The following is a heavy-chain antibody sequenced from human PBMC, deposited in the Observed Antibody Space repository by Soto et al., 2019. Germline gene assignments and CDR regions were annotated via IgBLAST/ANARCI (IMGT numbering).Heavy chain of an antibody. CDR3: ARENYGSGSSTIVFDY. V-gene: IGHV4-31*03. D-gene: IGHD3-10*01. Sequence: QVQLQESGPGLVKPSQTLSLTCTVSGGSISSGGYYWSWIRQHPGKGLEWIGYIYYSGSTYYNPSLKSRVTISVDTSKNQFSLKLSSVTAADTAVYYCARENYGSGSSTIVFDYWGQGTLVTVSS. CDR2: IYYSGST. CDR1: GGSISSGGYY. J-gene: IGHJ4*02.